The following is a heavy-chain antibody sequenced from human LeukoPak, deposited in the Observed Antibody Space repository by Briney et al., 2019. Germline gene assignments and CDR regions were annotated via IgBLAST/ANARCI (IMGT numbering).Heavy chain of an antibody. J-gene: IGHJ4*02. CDR2: ISSTGSTI. Sequence: GGSLRLSCAASGFTFSDYYMIWIRQAPGKGLEWVSYISSTGSTIYYADSVKGRFTISRDNSKNSLYLQMNSLGVDDTAVHYCARVSGTHGVVVVAATWGQGTLVTVSS. D-gene: IGHD2-15*01. CDR3: ARVSGTHGVVVVAAT. V-gene: IGHV3-11*01. CDR1: GFTFSDYY.